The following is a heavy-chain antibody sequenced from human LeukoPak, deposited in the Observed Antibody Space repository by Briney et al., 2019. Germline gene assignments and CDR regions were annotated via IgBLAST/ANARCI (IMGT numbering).Heavy chain of an antibody. Sequence: SETLSLTCTVSGGSINNYHWSWIRQPPGKGLEWIGYIYYNGNTKYNPSLRSRVTISVDTSQNQFSLQLNSVTPEDTAVYYCVRKIVGVAFDHWGQGTLVTVSS. V-gene: IGHV4-59*12. CDR1: GGSINNYH. J-gene: IGHJ4*02. CDR2: IYYNGNT. CDR3: VRKIVGVAFDH. D-gene: IGHD1-26*01.